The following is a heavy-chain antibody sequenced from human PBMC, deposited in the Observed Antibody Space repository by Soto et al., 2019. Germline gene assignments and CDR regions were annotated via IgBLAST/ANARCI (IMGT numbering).Heavy chain of an antibody. Sequence: GESLKISCKGSGYSFTSYWISWVRQMPGKGLEWMGRIDPSDSYTNYSPSFQGHVTISADKSISTAYLQWSSLKASDTAMYYCARHTHLHSWFDPWGQGALVTVSS. D-gene: IGHD2-15*01. CDR2: IDPSDSYT. J-gene: IGHJ5*02. CDR1: GYSFTSYW. CDR3: ARHTHLHSWFDP. V-gene: IGHV5-10-1*01.